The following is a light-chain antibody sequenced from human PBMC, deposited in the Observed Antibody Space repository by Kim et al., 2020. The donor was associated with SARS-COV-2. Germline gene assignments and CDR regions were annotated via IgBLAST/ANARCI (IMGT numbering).Light chain of an antibody. Sequence: ASVGDRVTIPCRASQSISSYLNWYQQKPGKAPKRLIYAASSLQSGVPSRFSGSGSGTDFTLTISSLQPEDFATYYCQQSYSTPLTFGGGTKVDIK. CDR2: AAS. J-gene: IGKJ4*01. CDR3: QQSYSTPLT. CDR1: QSISSY. V-gene: IGKV1-39*01.